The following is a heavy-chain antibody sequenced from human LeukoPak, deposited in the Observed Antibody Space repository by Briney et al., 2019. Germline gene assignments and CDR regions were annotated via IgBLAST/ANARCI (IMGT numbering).Heavy chain of an antibody. J-gene: IGHJ4*02. CDR2: IIPMLGIP. V-gene: IGHV1-69*04. Sequence: SVKVSCKASGGTFNMYVVTWVRQAPGQGLEWMGRIIPMLGIPNYAQNFQGRVTISADKSTSTVYMELSSLRSEDTAVYYCASAAAQANYGDYVGQTPLDYWGQGTLVTVSS. CDR1: GGTFNMYV. D-gene: IGHD4-17*01. CDR3: ASAAAQANYGDYVGQTPLDY.